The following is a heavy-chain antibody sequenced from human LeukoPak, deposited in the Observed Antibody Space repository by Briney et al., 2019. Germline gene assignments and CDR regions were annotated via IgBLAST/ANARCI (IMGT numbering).Heavy chain of an antibody. D-gene: IGHD3-22*01. CDR1: GFTFSSYA. V-gene: IGHV3-21*01. CDR3: ARDVPYYYESSGYYSLGFDI. CDR2: ISGSSSYI. Sequence: PGGSLRLSCAASGFTFSSYAMSWVRQAPGKGLEWVSSISGSSSYIYCADSVKGRFTISRDNAKNSLYLQMNSLRAEDTAVYYCARDVPYYYESSGYYSLGFDIWGQGTMVTVSS. J-gene: IGHJ3*02.